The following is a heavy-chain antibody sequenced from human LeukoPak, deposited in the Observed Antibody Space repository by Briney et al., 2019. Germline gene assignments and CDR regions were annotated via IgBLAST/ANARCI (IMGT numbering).Heavy chain of an antibody. CDR1: GGSISSSSYY. D-gene: IGHD3-16*01. CDR3: ARGISLGVSVARTRAPGDYFDD. V-gene: IGHV4-39*07. CDR2: IYYSGST. J-gene: IGHJ4*02. Sequence: SETLSLTCTVSGGSISSSSYYWGWIRQPPGKGLEWIGSIYYSGSTYYNPSLKSRVTISVDTSKNQFSLKLSSVTAADTAVYKCARGISLGVSVARTRAPGDYFDDWGQGTLVTVSS.